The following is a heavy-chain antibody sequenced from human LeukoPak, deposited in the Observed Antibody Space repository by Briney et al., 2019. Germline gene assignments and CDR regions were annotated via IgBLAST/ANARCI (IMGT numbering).Heavy chain of an antibody. CDR1: GFTFSSYA. D-gene: IGHD6-13*01. Sequence: GGSLRLSCAAPGFTFSSYAMSWVRQGPGKGLEWVSGFSASDGSTQYADSVKGRFTISRDNSKNTLFLHMNSLRGDDTAVYYCAKSRTAASGTGAFDIWGQGTMVTVSS. CDR2: FSASDGST. J-gene: IGHJ3*02. CDR3: AKSRTAASGTGAFDI. V-gene: IGHV3-23*01.